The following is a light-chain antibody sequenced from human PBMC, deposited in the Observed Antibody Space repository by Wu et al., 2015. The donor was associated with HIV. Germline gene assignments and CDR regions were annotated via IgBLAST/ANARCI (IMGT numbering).Light chain of an antibody. CDR3: QQRLKWPPIT. V-gene: IGKV3-11*01. CDR2: DAS. CDR1: ECCQL. J-gene: IGKJ5*01. Sequence: SCQGQSECCQLLAWYQPETWPGSHGSSIYDASNRATGIPARFSGSGSGTDFTLTISSLEPEDFAVYYCQQRLKWPPITFGQGTRLEIK.